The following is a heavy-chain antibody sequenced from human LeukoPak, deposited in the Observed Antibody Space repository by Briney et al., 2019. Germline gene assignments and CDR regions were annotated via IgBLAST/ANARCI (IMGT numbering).Heavy chain of an antibody. Sequence: ASVKVSCKASGYTFTSYDINWVRQATGQGLEWMGWMNPNSGNTGYAQKFQGRVTITRNTSISTAYMELSSQRSEDIDVYYCAGEQKGLYYDILTGGLYYFDYWGQGTLVTVSS. CDR2: MNPNSGNT. CDR3: AGEQKGLYYDILTGGLYYFDY. D-gene: IGHD3-9*01. CDR1: GYTFTSYD. V-gene: IGHV1-8*03. J-gene: IGHJ4*02.